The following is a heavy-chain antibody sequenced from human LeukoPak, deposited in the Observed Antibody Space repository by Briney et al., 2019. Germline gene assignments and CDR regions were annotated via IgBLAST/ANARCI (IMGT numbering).Heavy chain of an antibody. D-gene: IGHD5-18*01. CDR3: ARGERDTAISY. Sequence: PSETLSLTCAVYGGSFGGYYWSWIRQPPGKGLEWIGEINHSGSTNYNPSLKSRVTISVDTSKNQFSLKLSSVTAADTAVYYCARGERDTAISYWGQGTLVTVSS. J-gene: IGHJ4*02. CDR1: GGSFGGYY. V-gene: IGHV4-34*01. CDR2: INHSGST.